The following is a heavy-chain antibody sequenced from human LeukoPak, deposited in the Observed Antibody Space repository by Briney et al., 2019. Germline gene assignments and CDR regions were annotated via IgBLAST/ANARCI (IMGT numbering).Heavy chain of an antibody. CDR1: GFTFSSYA. V-gene: IGHV3-23*01. J-gene: IGHJ3*02. D-gene: IGHD6-13*01. CDR2: ISGSGGST. Sequence: PGGSLRLSCAASGFTFSSYAMSWVRQAPGKGLEWVSAISGSGGSTYYADSVKGRFTISRDNSKNTLYLQMNSLRAEDTAVYYCAKDQVIAAAGGVSAFDIWGQGTMVTVSS. CDR3: AKDQVIAAAGGVSAFDI.